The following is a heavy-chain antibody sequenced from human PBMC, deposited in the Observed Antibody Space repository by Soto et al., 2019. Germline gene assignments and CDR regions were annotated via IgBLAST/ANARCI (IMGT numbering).Heavy chain of an antibody. CDR2: IKSKTDGGTT. Sequence: PGGSLRLSCAASGFTFSNAWMSWVRQAPGKGLEWVGRIKSKTDGGTTDYAAPVKGRFTISRDDSKNTLYLQMNSLKTEDTAVYYSCLAAAGLKAGFYWDQGTLVTVSS. CDR3: CLAAAGLKAGFY. J-gene: IGHJ4*02. CDR1: GFTFSNAW. D-gene: IGHD6-25*01. V-gene: IGHV3-15*01.